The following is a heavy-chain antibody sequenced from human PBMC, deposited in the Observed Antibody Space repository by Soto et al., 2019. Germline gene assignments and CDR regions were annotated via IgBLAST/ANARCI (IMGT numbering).Heavy chain of an antibody. V-gene: IGHV1-69*06. J-gene: IGHJ6*02. CDR3: AGRPVDYYDSSGGVLKYYYYAMDV. CDR1: GGTFSSYA. CDR2: IIPIFGTA. D-gene: IGHD3-22*01. Sequence: SVKVSCKASGGTFSSYAINWVRQAPGQGLEWMGGIIPIFGTANYAQKFQGRVTITADKSTSTAYMELSSLRSEDTAVYHCAGRPVDYYDSSGGVLKYYYYAMDVWGQGTTVTVSS.